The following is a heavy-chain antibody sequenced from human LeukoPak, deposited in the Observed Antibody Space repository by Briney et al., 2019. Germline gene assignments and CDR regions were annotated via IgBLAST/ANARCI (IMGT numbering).Heavy chain of an antibody. CDR2: TYYSGST. J-gene: IGHJ4*02. CDR3: ARGRDSSSWYVHYFDY. Sequence: SETLSLTCTVSSGSFTNGGYYWSWIRQHPGKGLEWIGYTYYSGSTYYNPSLKSRVTISVDTSKNQFSLKLSSVTAADTAVYYCARGRDSSSWYVHYFDYWGQGTLVTVSS. CDR1: SGSFTNGGYY. V-gene: IGHV4-31*03. D-gene: IGHD6-13*01.